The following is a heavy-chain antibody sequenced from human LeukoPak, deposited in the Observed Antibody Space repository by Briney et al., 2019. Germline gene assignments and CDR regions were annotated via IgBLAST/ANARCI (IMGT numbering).Heavy chain of an antibody. CDR2: IRSEGSNK. Sequence: RGGSLRLSCAASGFTFISNCMHWVRQAPGKGLGWVACIRSEGSNKYYADSVKGRFTTSRDNYKNTLYLQMTSLRAEDTAVYYCAKDLAYYYDSSGYGDAFDIWGQGTMVTVSS. CDR3: AKDLAYYYDSSGYGDAFDI. V-gene: IGHV3-30*02. CDR1: GFTFISNC. D-gene: IGHD3-22*01. J-gene: IGHJ3*02.